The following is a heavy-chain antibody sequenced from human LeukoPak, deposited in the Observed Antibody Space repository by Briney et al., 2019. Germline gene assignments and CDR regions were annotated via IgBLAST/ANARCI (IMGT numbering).Heavy chain of an antibody. CDR2: IRSDGSST. D-gene: IGHD3-22*01. V-gene: IGHV3-74*01. CDR1: GFTFGNYW. J-gene: IGHJ4*02. CDR3: AREQGYYSVPGY. Sequence: GGSLRLSCTASGFTFGNYWMHWVRQAPGKGPVWVSRIRSDGSSTDYADSVKGRFTISRDNAKNTLYLQMNSLRAEDTAVYYCAREQGYYSVPGYWGQGTQVTVSS.